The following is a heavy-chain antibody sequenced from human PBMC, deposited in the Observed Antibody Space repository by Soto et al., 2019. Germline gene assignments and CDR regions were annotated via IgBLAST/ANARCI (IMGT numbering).Heavy chain of an antibody. J-gene: IGHJ6*02. CDR3: AREGTTAAHDYYYGMDV. V-gene: IGHV1-69*06. D-gene: IGHD4-17*01. CDR2: IIPIFGTA. Sequence: SVKVSCKASGGTFSSYAISWVRQAPGQGLEWMGGIIPIFGTANYAQKFQGRVTITADKSTSTAYMELSSLRSEDTAVYYCAREGTTAAHDYYYGMDVWGQGTMVTVSS. CDR1: GGTFSSYA.